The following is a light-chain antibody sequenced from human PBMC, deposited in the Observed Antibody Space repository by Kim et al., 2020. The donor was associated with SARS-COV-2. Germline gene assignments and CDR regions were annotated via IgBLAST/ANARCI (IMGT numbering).Light chain of an antibody. CDR3: QQYNSYPIT. Sequence: ATVGDRVTITCRASQSFSSWLAWYQQKPGKAPKLLIYQTSSLQSGVPSRFSGSGSGTEFTLTINSLQPDDFATYYCQQYNSYPITFGQGTRLEIK. CDR1: QSFSSW. CDR2: QTS. V-gene: IGKV1-5*03. J-gene: IGKJ5*01.